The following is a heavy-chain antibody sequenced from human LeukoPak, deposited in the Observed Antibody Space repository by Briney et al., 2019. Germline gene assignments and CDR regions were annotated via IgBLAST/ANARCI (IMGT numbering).Heavy chain of an antibody. D-gene: IGHD6-13*01. Sequence: PGGSLRLSCAASGSTVSSNYMSWVRQGPGKGLEWVSIIYNGGGTYYADSVKGRFTISRDNSKNTLYLQMNSLRVEDTAIYYCARSHSTSWYWYDYWGQGTLVTVSS. CDR2: IYNGGGT. J-gene: IGHJ4*02. CDR1: GSTVSSNY. V-gene: IGHV3-53*01. CDR3: ARSHSTSWYWYDY.